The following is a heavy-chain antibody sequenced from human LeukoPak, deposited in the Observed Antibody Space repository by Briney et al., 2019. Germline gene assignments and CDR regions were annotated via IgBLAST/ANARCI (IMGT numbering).Heavy chain of an antibody. CDR3: ASLGSPDDYYGMDV. D-gene: IGHD1-14*01. V-gene: IGHV4-39*01. CDR2: NYYSGST. J-gene: IGHJ6*02. CDR1: GGSISSSSYY. Sequence: SETLSLTCTVSGGSISSSSYYWGWIRQPPGKGLEWIGSNYYSGSTYYNPSLKSRVTISVDTSKNQFSLKLSSVTAADTAVYYCASLGSPDDYYGMDVWGQGTTVTVSS.